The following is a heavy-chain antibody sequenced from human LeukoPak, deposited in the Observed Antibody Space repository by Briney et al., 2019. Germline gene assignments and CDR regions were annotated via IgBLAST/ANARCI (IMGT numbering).Heavy chain of an antibody. V-gene: IGHV3-13*01. J-gene: IGHJ6*02. Sequence: GGSLRLSCAASGFTFSSYDMHRVRQAPGKGLEWVSAIGTAGDTYYPGSVKGRFTISRENAKNSLYLQMNSLRAGDTAVYYCARETYYYGMDVWGQGTTVTVSS. CDR1: GFTFSSYD. CDR2: IGTAGDT. CDR3: ARETYYYGMDV.